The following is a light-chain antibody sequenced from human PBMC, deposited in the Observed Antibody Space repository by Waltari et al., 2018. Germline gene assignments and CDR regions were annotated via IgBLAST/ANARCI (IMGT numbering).Light chain of an antibody. Sequence: QSVLTQPPSASGTPGQRVTISCSGSSSNIGSNTVNWYQQPPGTAPKLLIDSNNQRPSGVPDRFSGSKSGTSASLAISGLQSEDEADYYCAAWDDSLNGYVFGTGTKVTVL. CDR3: AAWDDSLNGYV. J-gene: IGLJ1*01. V-gene: IGLV1-44*01. CDR2: SNN. CDR1: SSNIGSNT.